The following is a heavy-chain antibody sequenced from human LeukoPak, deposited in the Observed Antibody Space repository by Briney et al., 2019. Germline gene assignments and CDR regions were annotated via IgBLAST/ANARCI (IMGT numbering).Heavy chain of an antibody. J-gene: IGHJ4*02. V-gene: IGHV4-59*12. CDR1: GGSISSYY. CDR3: ARFATNWGSYYFHY. Sequence: SETLSLTCAVSGGSISSYYWSWIRQPPGKGLEWIGYIYYSGSTNYNPSLKSRVTISVDTSKNQFPLKLSSVTAADTAVYYCARFATNWGSYYFHYWGQGTLGTVS. D-gene: IGHD7-27*01. CDR2: IYYSGST.